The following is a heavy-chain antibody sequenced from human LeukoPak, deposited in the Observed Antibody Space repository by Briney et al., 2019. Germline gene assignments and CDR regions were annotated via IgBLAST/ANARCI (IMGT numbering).Heavy chain of an antibody. Sequence: GGSLRLSCVASGFTFSGYPMHWVRQTPGKGLDWVAIISDDGGRKFYADSVEVRFTISRDNSKNTLFLQMNSLRAEDTALYYCVRGVYNNGNMNDYWGQGTLVTVSS. D-gene: IGHD5/OR15-5a*01. J-gene: IGHJ4*02. CDR2: ISDDGGRK. CDR3: VRGVYNNGNMNDY. CDR1: GFTFSGYP. V-gene: IGHV3-30*04.